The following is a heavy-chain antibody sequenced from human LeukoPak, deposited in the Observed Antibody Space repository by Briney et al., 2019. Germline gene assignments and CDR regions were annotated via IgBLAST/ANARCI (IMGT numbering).Heavy chain of an antibody. CDR1: GYSFTNYW. CDR3: ARLDILTGSPFDY. V-gene: IGHV5-51*01. CDR2: IYPGDSDP. D-gene: IGHD3-9*01. J-gene: IGHJ4*02. Sequence: GESLKISCKGSGYSFTNYWIGWVRQMPGKGLEWMGIIYPGDSDPRYSPSFQGQVTISADKSISAAYLQWSSLKASDTAMYYCARLDILTGSPFDYWGQGTLVTVSS.